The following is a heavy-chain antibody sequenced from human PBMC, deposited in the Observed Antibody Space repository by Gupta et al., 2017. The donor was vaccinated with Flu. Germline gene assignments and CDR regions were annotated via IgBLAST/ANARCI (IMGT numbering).Heavy chain of an antibody. CDR2: IWYDGSNK. CDR3: ARVWQQLVEFDAFDI. D-gene: IGHD6-13*01. V-gene: IGHV3-33*01. Sequence: QVQLVESGGGVVQPGRSLRLSCAASGFTFSSSGMTWVRQAPGKGLEWVAVIWYDGSNKYYADSVKGRFSISRDNSKNTLYLQMNSLRAEDTAVYYCARVWQQLVEFDAFDIWGQGTMVTGSS. CDR1: GFTFSSSG. J-gene: IGHJ3*02.